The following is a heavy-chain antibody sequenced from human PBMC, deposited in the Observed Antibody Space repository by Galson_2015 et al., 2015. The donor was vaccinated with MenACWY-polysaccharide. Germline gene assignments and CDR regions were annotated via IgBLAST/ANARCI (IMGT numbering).Heavy chain of an antibody. CDR3: ARESMRDYSAPGGLDR. CDR2: INPVSGST. V-gene: IGHV1-46*01. CDR1: GITLTDYF. J-gene: IGHJ3*02. Sequence: SVKVSCKAGGITLTDYFFHWVRQAPGQGLAWMGVINPVSGSTSYAQMFQGRVTMTRDTSLSTIYMELSSLTSEDAAIYFCARESMRDYSAPGGLDRWGQGTVVTVSS. D-gene: IGHD5-24*01.